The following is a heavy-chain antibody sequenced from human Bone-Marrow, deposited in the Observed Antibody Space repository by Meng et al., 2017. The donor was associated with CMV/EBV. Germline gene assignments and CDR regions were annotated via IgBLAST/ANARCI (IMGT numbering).Heavy chain of an antibody. J-gene: IGHJ5*02. CDR1: GDSVSSNSAA. CDR2: TYYRSKWYN. D-gene: IGHD3-10*01. CDR3: ARDGRAKEKDGTGNWFDP. V-gene: IGHV6-1*01. Sequence: SQTLSLTCAISGDSVSSNSAAWNWIRQSPSRGLEWLGRTYYRSKWYNDYAVSVKSRITINPDTSKNQFSLQLNSVTPEDTAVYYSARDGRAKEKDGTGNWFDPWGQGTLVTVSS.